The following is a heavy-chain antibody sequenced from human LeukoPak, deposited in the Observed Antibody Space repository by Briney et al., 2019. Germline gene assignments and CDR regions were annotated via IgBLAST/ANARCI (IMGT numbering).Heavy chain of an antibody. Sequence: GASVKVSCKVSGYTLTELSMHWVRQAPGKGLDWMGGFDPEDAEVIYAEKFQDRVTMTEDPSTDTAYLELSSLRSEDTAVYYCAAEGQWSLVHYFNSWGQGTLVTVSS. CDR1: GYTLTELS. V-gene: IGHV1-24*01. D-gene: IGHD2-15*01. J-gene: IGHJ4*02. CDR3: AAEGQWSLVHYFNS. CDR2: FDPEDAEV.